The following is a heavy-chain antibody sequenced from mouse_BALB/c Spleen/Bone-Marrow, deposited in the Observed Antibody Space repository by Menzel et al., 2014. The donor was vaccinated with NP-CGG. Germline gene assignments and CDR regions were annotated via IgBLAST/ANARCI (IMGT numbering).Heavy chain of an antibody. D-gene: IGHD4-1*01. CDR3: ARTLGHYAMDY. CDR1: GFSLTGYG. J-gene: IGHJ4*01. CDR2: IWGDGST. V-gene: IGHV2-6-7*01. Sequence: VKVVESGPGLVAPSQSLSITCTVSGFSLTGYGLNWVRQPPGKGLEWLGMIWGDGSTDYNSALKSRLSISKDNSKSQVFLEMNSLQTDDTARYYCARTLGHYAMDYWGQGTSVTVSS.